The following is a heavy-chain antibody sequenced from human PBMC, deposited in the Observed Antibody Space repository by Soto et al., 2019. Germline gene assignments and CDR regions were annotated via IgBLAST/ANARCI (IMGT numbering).Heavy chain of an antibody. D-gene: IGHD6-6*01. CDR2: VSGSGART. CDR3: VREASSTGLHLDH. Sequence: EVRLLESGGGLVLPGGSLRLSCAASGFTFSHYSMSWVRQAPGKGLEWVSGVSGSGARTYYADSVKGRFTISRGNSKNMLYVQMNSLRAEDAAVYYCVREASSTGLHLDHWGRGTLVTVS. J-gene: IGHJ4*02. V-gene: IGHV3-23*01. CDR1: GFTFSHYS.